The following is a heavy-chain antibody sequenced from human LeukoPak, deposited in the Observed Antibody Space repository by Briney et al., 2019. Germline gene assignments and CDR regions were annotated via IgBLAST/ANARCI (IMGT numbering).Heavy chain of an antibody. CDR3: ARRYFYGSGSNWFDP. CDR2: IKQDGSER. D-gene: IGHD3-10*01. J-gene: IGHJ5*02. CDR1: GFTFSNYW. Sequence: GGSLRLSCVASGFTFSNYWMNWVRQAPGKGLEWVANIKQDGSERYYVGSVKGRFTISRDIANNSLYLQMNSLRAEDTAVYYCARRYFYGSGSNWFDPWGQGTLVTVSS. V-gene: IGHV3-7*01.